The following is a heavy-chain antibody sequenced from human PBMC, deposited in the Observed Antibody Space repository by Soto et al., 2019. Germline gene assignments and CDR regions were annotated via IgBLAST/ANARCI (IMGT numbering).Heavy chain of an antibody. CDR1: GGSFSGYY. Sequence: PSETLSLTCAVYGGSFSGYYWSWIRQPPGKGLEWIGEINHSGSTNYNPSLKSRVTISVDTSKNQFSLKLSSVTAADTAVYYCARVRSSIAVAPHFDYWGQGTLVTVSS. CDR3: ARVRSSIAVAPHFDY. D-gene: IGHD6-19*01. V-gene: IGHV4-34*01. J-gene: IGHJ4*02. CDR2: INHSGST.